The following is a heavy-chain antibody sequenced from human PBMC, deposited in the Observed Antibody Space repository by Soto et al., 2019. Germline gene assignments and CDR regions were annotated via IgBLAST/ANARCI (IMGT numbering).Heavy chain of an antibody. J-gene: IGHJ6*02. Sequence: EASVKVSCKASGYTFTSYAMHWVRQAPGQRLEWMGWINAGNGNTKYSQKFQGRVTITRDTSASTAYMELSSLRSEDTAVYYCARGGEYYDFWSGYYTSNYYYYGMDVWGQGTTVTVSS. D-gene: IGHD3-3*01. V-gene: IGHV1-3*01. CDR2: INAGNGNT. CDR3: ARGGEYYDFWSGYYTSNYYYYGMDV. CDR1: GYTFTSYA.